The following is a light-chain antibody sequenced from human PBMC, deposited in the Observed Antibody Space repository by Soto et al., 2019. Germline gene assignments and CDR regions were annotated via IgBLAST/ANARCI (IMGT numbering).Light chain of an antibody. CDR2: SNN. CDR3: AAWDDSLNGLWV. J-gene: IGLJ3*02. Sequence: QSVLTQPPSASGTPGQRVTISCSGSSSNMGSNTVNWYQQLQGTAPKLLIYSNNQRPSGVPDRFSGSKSGTSASLAISGLQSEDEADYYCAAWDDSLNGLWVFGGGTKLTVL. V-gene: IGLV1-44*01. CDR1: SSNMGSNT.